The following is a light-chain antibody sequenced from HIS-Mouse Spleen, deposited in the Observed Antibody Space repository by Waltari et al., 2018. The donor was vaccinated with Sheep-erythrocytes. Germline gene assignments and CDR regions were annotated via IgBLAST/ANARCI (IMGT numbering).Light chain of an antibody. CDR3: CSYAGSSTPWV. Sequence: QSALTQPASVSGSPGQSITISCTGTSSAVGRYNLVSRYQQHPGKAPKLMIYEGSKRPSGVSNRFSGSKSGNTASLTISGLQAEDEADYYCCSYAGSSTPWVFGGGTKLTVL. J-gene: IGLJ3*02. CDR2: EGS. CDR1: SSAVGRYNL. V-gene: IGLV2-23*01.